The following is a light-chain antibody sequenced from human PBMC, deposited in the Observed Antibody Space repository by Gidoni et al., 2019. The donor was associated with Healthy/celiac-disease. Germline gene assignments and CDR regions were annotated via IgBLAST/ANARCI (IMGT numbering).Light chain of an antibody. CDR3: QSADSSGTYVV. CDR2: KDS. Sequence: SSELTQPPSVSVSPGQTARITCSGDALPKQYAYWYQRKPGQAPVLVIYKDSERPSGIPERFSGSSSGTTVTLTISGVQAEDEADYYCQSADSSGTYVVFGGGTKLTVL. V-gene: IGLV3-25*03. CDR1: ALPKQY. J-gene: IGLJ2*01.